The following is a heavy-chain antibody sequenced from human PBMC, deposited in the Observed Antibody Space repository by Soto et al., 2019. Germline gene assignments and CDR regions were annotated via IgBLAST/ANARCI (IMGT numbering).Heavy chain of an antibody. CDR2: MNPNSGNT. CDR1: GYTFTSYD. V-gene: IGHV1-8*01. Sequence: QVQLVQSGAEVKKPGASVKVSCKASGYTFTSYDINWVRQATGQGLEYLGWMNPNSGNTGYVQKFQGSVTMTRDTTISTAYMELSSRRSEVSAVYFCARGIKYGAYSRWFDPWGQGTLVTVSS. J-gene: IGHJ5*02. CDR3: ARGIKYGAYSRWFDP. D-gene: IGHD4-17*01.